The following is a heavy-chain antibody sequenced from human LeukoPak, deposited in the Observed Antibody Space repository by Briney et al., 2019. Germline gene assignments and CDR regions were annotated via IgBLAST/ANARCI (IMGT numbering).Heavy chain of an antibody. CDR3: VRQYYHYSSDYYWAPDY. D-gene: IGHD3-22*01. CDR2: INPSGGNT. J-gene: IGHJ4*02. CDR1: GYTFTSYY. V-gene: IGHV1-46*01. Sequence: GASVKVSCKASGYTFTSYYIHWVRQAPGQGLEWMGIINPSGGNTTYAQKFQGRVTMTRDMTTSTVYMELSSLRSEDTAVYYCVRQYYHYSSDYYWAPDYWGQGTLVTVSS.